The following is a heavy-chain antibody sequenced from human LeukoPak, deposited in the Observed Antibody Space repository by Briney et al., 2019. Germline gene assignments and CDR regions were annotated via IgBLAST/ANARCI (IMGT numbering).Heavy chain of an antibody. CDR3: AKDWAGNGGFDY. CDR2: ISYDGSKK. Sequence: GGSLRLSCAASGFIFSTSAMHWVRQAPGKGLEWVAVISYDGSKKYYAESVEGRFTISRDNSKNTLYLQVNSLRAEDTAVYYCAKDWAGNGGFDYWGQGTLVTVSS. CDR1: GFIFSTSA. J-gene: IGHJ4*02. D-gene: IGHD4-23*01. V-gene: IGHV3-30*18.